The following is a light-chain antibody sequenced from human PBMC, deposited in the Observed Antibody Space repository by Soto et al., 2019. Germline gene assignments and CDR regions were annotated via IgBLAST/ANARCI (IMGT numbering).Light chain of an antibody. CDR1: QSVSSSY. J-gene: IGKJ4*01. V-gene: IGKV3-20*01. Sequence: EILLTQSPGTLSLSPGERATLSCRASQSVSSSYLAWYQQKPGQAPRLLIYGASSRATGIPDRFSGSGSGTDFTLTISRLEPEDFAVYYCQQYGSSPRFTFGGGTKVDIK. CDR3: QQYGSSPRFT. CDR2: GAS.